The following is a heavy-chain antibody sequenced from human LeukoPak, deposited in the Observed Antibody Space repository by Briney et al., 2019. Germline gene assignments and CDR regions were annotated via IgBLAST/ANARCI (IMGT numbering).Heavy chain of an antibody. CDR1: GGSISSGGYS. J-gene: IGHJ4*02. V-gene: IGHV4-30-2*01. Sequence: SETLSLTCAVSGGSISSGGYSWSWIRQPPGKGLEWIGYIYHSGSTYYNPSLKSRVTISVDRSKNQLSLKLSSVTAADTAVYYCASSRDGYNSYFDYWGQGTLVTVSS. CDR2: IYHSGST. D-gene: IGHD5-24*01. CDR3: ASSRDGYNSYFDY.